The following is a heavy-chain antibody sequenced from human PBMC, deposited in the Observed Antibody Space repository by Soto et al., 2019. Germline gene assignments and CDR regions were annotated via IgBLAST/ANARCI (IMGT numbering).Heavy chain of an antibody. CDR3: ARDGRVQFLDWSYVFDY. D-gene: IGHD3-3*01. V-gene: IGHV4-59*01. J-gene: IGHJ4*02. CDR2: IYYSGST. CDR1: GGSISSYY. Sequence: SETLSLTCSVSGGSISSYYWSWIRQPPGKALEWIGSIYYSGSTNYNPSLKSRVIISVDTSKNQFSLRLTSVTAADTAVYYCARDGRVQFLDWSYVFDYWGQGALVTVSS.